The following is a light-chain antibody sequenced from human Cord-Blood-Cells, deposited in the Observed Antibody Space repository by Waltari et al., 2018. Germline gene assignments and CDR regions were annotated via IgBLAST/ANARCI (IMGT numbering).Light chain of an antibody. CDR1: ALPKQY. CDR2: KDS. V-gene: IGLV3-25*03. J-gene: IGLJ3*02. CDR3: QSADSSGTWV. Sequence: SYELTQPPSVSVSPGQTARIICSGDALPKQYAYWYQQKPGQAPVLVIYKDSERPSGIPERFSGSSSGTTVTLTISGVQAEDEADYYCQSADSSGTWVFGGGTKLTVL.